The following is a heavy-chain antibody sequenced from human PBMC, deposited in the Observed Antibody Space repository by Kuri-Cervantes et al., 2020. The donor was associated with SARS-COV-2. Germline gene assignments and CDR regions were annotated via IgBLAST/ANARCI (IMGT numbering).Heavy chain of an antibody. CDR2: INPNSGGT. D-gene: IGHD6-6*01. CDR3: AKFIEARPDGCYYIDY. Sequence: ASVKVSCKASGYTFTSYAMHWVRQAPGQGLEWMGWINPNSGGTNYAQNFQGRVTLTRDTSISTAYMELSGLRSDDTAIYYCAKFIEARPDGCYYIDYWGQGTLVTVSS. CDR1: GYTFTSYA. V-gene: IGHV1-2*02. J-gene: IGHJ4*02.